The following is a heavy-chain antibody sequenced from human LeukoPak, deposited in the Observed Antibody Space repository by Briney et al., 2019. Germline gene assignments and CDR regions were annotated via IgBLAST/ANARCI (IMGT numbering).Heavy chain of an antibody. Sequence: GGSLRLSCAASGFTFSSYDMHWVRHATGKGLEWVSAIGTAGDTYYPGSVKGRFTISRENAKNSLYLQMNSLRAGDTAVYYCARGGSSSWFDYWGQGTLVTVSS. CDR3: ARGGSSSWFDY. CDR2: IGTAGDT. J-gene: IGHJ4*02. V-gene: IGHV3-13*01. CDR1: GFTFSSYD. D-gene: IGHD6-13*01.